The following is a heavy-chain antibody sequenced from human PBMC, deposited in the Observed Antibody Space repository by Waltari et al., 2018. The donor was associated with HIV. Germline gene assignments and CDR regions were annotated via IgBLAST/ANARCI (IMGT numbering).Heavy chain of an antibody. CDR3: ARPGLAYCGGDCYYHF. Sequence: VQLVQSGTEVKKPGESLTISCKAAGHRVTTYLLTWVRQRSGKGLGWMGIVYPGDSETRYSPSFEGQVTISVDKSIATAYLQWSSLKASDSAVYYCARPGLAYCGGDCYYHFWGQGTLVSVSS. CDR2: VYPGDSET. D-gene: IGHD2-21*02. J-gene: IGHJ4*02. V-gene: IGHV5-51*01. CDR1: GHRVTTYL.